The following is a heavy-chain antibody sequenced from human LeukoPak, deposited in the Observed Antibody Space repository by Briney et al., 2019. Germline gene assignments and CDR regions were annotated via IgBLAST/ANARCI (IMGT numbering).Heavy chain of an antibody. CDR1: GFTFSSYS. CDR3: ARGSTYSSGWYTGFDY. V-gene: IGHV3-21*01. D-gene: IGHD6-19*01. Sequence: GGSLRLSCAASGFTFSSYSMNWVRQAPGKGLEWVSSISSSSSYIYYADSVKGRFTISRDNAKKSVYLQMNSLRAEDTAVYYCARGSTYSSGWYTGFDYWGQGSLVTVSS. CDR2: ISSSSSYI. J-gene: IGHJ4*02.